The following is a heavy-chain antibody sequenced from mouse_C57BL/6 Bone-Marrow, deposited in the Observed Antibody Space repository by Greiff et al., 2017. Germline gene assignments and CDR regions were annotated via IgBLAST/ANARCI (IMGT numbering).Heavy chain of an antibody. CDR3: AVGITTVGDAMDY. V-gene: IGHV1-61*01. CDR1: GYTFTSYW. J-gene: IGHJ4*01. Sequence: VQLQQPGAELVRPGSSVKLSCKASGYTFTSYWMDWVKQRPGQGLEWIGNIYPSDSETHYNQKFKDKATLTVDKSSSTAYMQLSSLTSEDSAVYYCAVGITTVGDAMDYWGQGTSVTVSS. D-gene: IGHD1-1*01. CDR2: IYPSDSET.